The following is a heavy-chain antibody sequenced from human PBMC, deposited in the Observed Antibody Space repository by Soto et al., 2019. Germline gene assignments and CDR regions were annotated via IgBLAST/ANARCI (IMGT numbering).Heavy chain of an antibody. Sequence: EVQLVESGGGLVQPGGSLRLSCAASGFTFSSYSMNWVRQAPGKGLEWVSYISSSSSTIYYADSVKGRFTISRDNAKNSLYLQMNSLRDEDTAVYYCARDKPDYCGYGYDYWGQGTLVTVSS. CDR2: ISSSSSTI. V-gene: IGHV3-48*02. CDR3: ARDKPDYCGYGYDY. J-gene: IGHJ4*02. D-gene: IGHD5-12*01. CDR1: GFTFSSYS.